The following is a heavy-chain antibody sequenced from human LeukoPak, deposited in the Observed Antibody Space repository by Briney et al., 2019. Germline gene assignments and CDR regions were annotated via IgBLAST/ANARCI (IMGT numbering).Heavy chain of an antibody. J-gene: IGHJ4*02. Sequence: GGSPRLSCAASGFTFSSYAMHWVRQAPGKGLEWVAVISYDGSNKYYADSVKGRFTISRDNSKNTLYLQMNSLRAEDTAVYYCARVEADYARNYWGQGTLVTVSS. CDR2: ISYDGSNK. CDR3: ARVEADYARNY. D-gene: IGHD4-17*01. CDR1: GFTFSSYA. V-gene: IGHV3-30*04.